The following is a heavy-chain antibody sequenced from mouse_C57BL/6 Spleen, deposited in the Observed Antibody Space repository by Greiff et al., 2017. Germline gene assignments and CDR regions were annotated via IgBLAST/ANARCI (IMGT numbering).Heavy chain of an antibody. CDR1: GFTFSSYT. D-gene: IGHD2-5*01. CDR3: ARQRAYYSNLYYFDY. V-gene: IGHV5-9*01. CDR2: ISGGGGNT. Sequence: DVMLVESGGGLVKPGGSLKLSCAASGFTFSSYTMSWVRQTPEKRLEWVATISGGGGNTDYPNRVKGRFTISRDNAKNTLYLQMSSLSSEDTALYYGARQRAYYSNLYYFDYWGQGTTLTVSS. J-gene: IGHJ2*01.